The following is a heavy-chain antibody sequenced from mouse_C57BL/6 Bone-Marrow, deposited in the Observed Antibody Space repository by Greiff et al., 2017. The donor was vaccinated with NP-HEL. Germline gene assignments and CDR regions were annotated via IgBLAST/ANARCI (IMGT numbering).Heavy chain of an antibody. V-gene: IGHV1-52*01. Sequence: QVQLQQPGAELVRPGSSVKLSCKASGYTFTSYWMHWVKQRPIQGLEWIGNIDPSDSETHYNQKFKDKATLTVAKSSSTAYMQLSSLTSEDSAVYYCARGGWPTGGDYWGQGTTLTVSS. CDR3: ARGGWPTGGDY. D-gene: IGHD1-1*01. CDR1: GYTFTSYW. J-gene: IGHJ2*01. CDR2: IDPSDSET.